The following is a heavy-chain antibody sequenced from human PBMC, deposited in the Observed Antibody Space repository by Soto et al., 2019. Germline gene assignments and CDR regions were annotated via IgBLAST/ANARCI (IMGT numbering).Heavy chain of an antibody. J-gene: IGHJ4*02. CDR1: GGSISSSSYY. CDR2: IYYSGST. CDR3: ARQGRQLVRNYFDY. V-gene: IGHV4-39*01. Sequence: KPSETLSLTCTVSGGSISSSSYYWGWIRQPPGKGLEWIGSIYYSGSTYYNPSLKSRVTISVDTSKNQFSLKLSSVTAADTAVYYCARQGRQLVRNYFDYWGQGTLVTVSS. D-gene: IGHD6-6*01.